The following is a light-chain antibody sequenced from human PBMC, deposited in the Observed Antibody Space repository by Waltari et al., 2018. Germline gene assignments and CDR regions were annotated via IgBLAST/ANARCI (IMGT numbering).Light chain of an antibody. CDR3: QQET. J-gene: IGKJ1*01. Sequence: DIQMTQSPSTLSASVGDRVTITCRASQSIRSWLAWYQQKPGKAPKLLIYDASSLESGVPSRFSGSGSGTEFTLTISSLQPDDFATYYCQQETFGQGTKVEIK. CDR2: DAS. V-gene: IGKV1-5*01. CDR1: QSIRSW.